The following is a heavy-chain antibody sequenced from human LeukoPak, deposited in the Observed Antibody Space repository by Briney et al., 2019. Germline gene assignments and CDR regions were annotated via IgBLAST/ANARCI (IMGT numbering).Heavy chain of an antibody. V-gene: IGHV3-74*01. D-gene: IGHD1-26*01. CDR1: GFTFSSYW. J-gene: IGHJ6*03. CDR2: INSDGSST. CDR3: AKGSGWEMSYYYYYMDV. Sequence: GGSLRLSCAASGFTFSSYWMHWVRQAPGKGLVWVSRINSDGSSTSYADSVKGRFTISRDNAKNTLYLQMNSLRAEDTAVYYCAKGSGWEMSYYYYYMDVWGKGTTVTISS.